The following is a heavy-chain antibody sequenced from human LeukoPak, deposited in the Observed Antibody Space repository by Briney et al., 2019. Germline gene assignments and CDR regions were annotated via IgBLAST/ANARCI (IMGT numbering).Heavy chain of an antibody. V-gene: IGHV4-34*01. D-gene: IGHD3-9*01. Sequence: SETLSLTCAAYGGSFSGYYWSWIRQPPGKGLEWIGEINHSGSTNYNPSLRSRVTISVDTSKNQFSLKLSSVTAADTAVYYCARADFDWSPDAFDIWGQGTMVTVSS. J-gene: IGHJ3*02. CDR3: ARADFDWSPDAFDI. CDR1: GGSFSGYY. CDR2: INHSGST.